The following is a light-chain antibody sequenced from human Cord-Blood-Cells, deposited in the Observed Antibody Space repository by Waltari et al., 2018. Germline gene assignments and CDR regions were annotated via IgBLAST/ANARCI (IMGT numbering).Light chain of an antibody. CDR3: SSYTSSSTLV. J-gene: IGLJ1*01. CDR2: DVS. V-gene: IGLV2-14*03. CDR1: SSDGGCYNH. Sequence: QSALTLPASVSASPGQPITISCTRTSSDGGCYNHVFWYQQPPGNAPKLMIYDVSNRPSGVSNRFSGTKAVNAASLTISGLQAEDEADYCCSSYTSSSTLVFGTGTKVTVL.